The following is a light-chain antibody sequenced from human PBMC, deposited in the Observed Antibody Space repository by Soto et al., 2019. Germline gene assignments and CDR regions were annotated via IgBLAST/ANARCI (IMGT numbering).Light chain of an antibody. V-gene: IGKV3-15*01. CDR2: GAS. CDR3: QHYNNGPR. J-gene: IGKJ1*01. Sequence: ETVMTQSQATLSGSPGEVATPSFRASQTINTNLAWYQQKPGQAPRLLIYGASRRATGVPARFSGSGSGTEFTLTISSLQSEDFAVYYCQHYNNGPRFGQGTKVDIK. CDR1: QTINTN.